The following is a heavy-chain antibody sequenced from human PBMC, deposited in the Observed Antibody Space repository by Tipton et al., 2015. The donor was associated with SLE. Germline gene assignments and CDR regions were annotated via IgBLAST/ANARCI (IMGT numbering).Heavy chain of an antibody. CDR3: ARVEYSSSWFLNWFDP. V-gene: IGHV4-31*03. CDR2: IYYSGTA. Sequence: TLSLTCTVSGGSISSGDYYWTWIRQHPGKGLEWIGYIYYSGTAYYNPSLKSRVTISIDTSKNQFSLNLNSVTAADMAVYYCARVEYSSSWFLNWFDPWGQGTLVTVSS. J-gene: IGHJ5*02. CDR1: GGSISSGDYY. D-gene: IGHD6-13*01.